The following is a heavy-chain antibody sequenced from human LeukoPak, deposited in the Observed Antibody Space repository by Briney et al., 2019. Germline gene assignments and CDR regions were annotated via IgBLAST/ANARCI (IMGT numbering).Heavy chain of an antibody. V-gene: IGHV1-2*02. CDR1: GYTFTGYY. CDR3: AREGSSGWFGELAVDY. Sequence: ASVKVSCKASGYTFTGYYMHWVRQAPGQGLEWMGWINPNSGGTNYAQKFQGRVTMTRDTSISTAYMELSRLRSDDTAVYYCAREGSSGWFGELAVDYWGQGTLVTVSS. CDR2: INPNSGGT. D-gene: IGHD3-10*01. J-gene: IGHJ4*02.